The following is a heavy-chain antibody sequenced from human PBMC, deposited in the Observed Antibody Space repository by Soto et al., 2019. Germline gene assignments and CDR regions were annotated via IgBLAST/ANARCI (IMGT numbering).Heavy chain of an antibody. CDR2: MNPNSGNT. Sequence: QVQLVQSGSEVKKPGASVKVSCETSGYTFTGYDINWVRQATGQGLEWMGWMNPNSGNTGYAQNFQGRVTMTRNTSINTAYMELFSLRSEDTAVYYCARVLGTAAAGSAYWGQGTLVTVSS. CDR1: GYTFTGYD. J-gene: IGHJ4*02. CDR3: ARVLGTAAAGSAY. V-gene: IGHV1-8*01. D-gene: IGHD6-13*01.